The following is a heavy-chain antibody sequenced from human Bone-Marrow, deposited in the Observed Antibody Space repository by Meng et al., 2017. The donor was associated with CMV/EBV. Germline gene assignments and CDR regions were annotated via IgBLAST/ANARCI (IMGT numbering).Heavy chain of an antibody. V-gene: IGHV3-21*01. CDR3: ASDSGNYCFDY. CDR2: ISSSSSYI. Sequence: GESLKISCAASGFTFSSYWMSWVRQAPGKGLEWVSSISSSSSYIYYADSVKGRFTISRDNSQSTLYLQINNLRPEDTAVYYCASDSGNYCFDYWGQGTLVTVSS. CDR1: GFTFSSYW. D-gene: IGHD1-26*01. J-gene: IGHJ4*02.